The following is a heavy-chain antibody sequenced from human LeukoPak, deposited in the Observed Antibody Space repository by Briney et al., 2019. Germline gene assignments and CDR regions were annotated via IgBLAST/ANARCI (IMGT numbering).Heavy chain of an antibody. J-gene: IGHJ4*02. Sequence: AAVKVSCKASGYTFTSYDINWVRQATGQGLEWMGWMNPNSGNTGYAQKSQGRVTITRNTSISTAYMELSSLRSEDTAVYYCARGPIRFLEWLHYFDYWGQGTLVTVSS. V-gene: IGHV1-8*03. CDR1: GYTFTSYD. CDR2: MNPNSGNT. CDR3: ARGPIRFLEWLHYFDY. D-gene: IGHD3-3*01.